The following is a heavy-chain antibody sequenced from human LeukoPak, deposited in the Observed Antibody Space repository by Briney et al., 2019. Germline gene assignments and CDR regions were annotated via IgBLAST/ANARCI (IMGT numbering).Heavy chain of an antibody. J-gene: IGHJ5*02. V-gene: IGHV4-4*07. CDR2: MYSSGST. Sequence: PSETLSLTCTVSGGSISGYYWTWIRQPAGKGLEWIGRMYSSGSTNYNPSLNSRVIMSIDTSNNQFSLKMSSVTAADTAVYYCARGGQDHYDSSGHRNWFDPWGQGTLVTVSS. CDR1: GGSISGYY. CDR3: ARGGQDHYDSSGHRNWFDP. D-gene: IGHD3-22*01.